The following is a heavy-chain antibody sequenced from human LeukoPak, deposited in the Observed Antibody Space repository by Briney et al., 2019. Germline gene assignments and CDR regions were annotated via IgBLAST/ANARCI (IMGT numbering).Heavy chain of an antibody. V-gene: IGHV3-64D*09. Sequence: GGSLRLSCSASGFPFSSYAMHWVRQAPGKGLEYVSAISDSGGSTYYADSVKGRFTISRDNSKNTLYLQMSSLRAEDAAVYFCVRGYSFGPYGMDVWGQGTTVTVSS. CDR3: VRGYSFGPYGMDV. CDR1: GFPFSSYA. CDR2: ISDSGGST. D-gene: IGHD2-15*01. J-gene: IGHJ6*02.